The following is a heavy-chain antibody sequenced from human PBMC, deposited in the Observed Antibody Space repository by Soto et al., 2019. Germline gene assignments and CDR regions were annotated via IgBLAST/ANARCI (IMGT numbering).Heavy chain of an antibody. CDR1: GFTFNYYS. D-gene: IGHD1-1*01. CDR3: ARYDAFKAFDL. CDR2: ISSGSVYI. Sequence: EVELVESGGGLVKPGGSLRLSCAASGFTFNYYSVNWVRQAPGKGLERVASISSGSVYIDFAYSVKGRFTISRDDVTNSVSLQMDSMRVEDTGIYYCARYDAFKAFDLWGQGTMVTVSS. V-gene: IGHV3-21*02. J-gene: IGHJ3*01.